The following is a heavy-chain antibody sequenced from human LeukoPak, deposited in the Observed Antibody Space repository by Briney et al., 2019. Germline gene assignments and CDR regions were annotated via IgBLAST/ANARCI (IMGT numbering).Heavy chain of an antibody. CDR2: ISYDGSNK. Sequence: PGGSLRLSCAASGFTFSSYAMHWVRQAPGKGLEWVAVISYDGSNKYYADSVKGRFTISRDNSKNTLYLQMNSLRAEDTAVYYCARDATAMVLLGQGTMVTVSS. J-gene: IGHJ3*01. CDR3: ARDATAMVL. D-gene: IGHD5-18*01. CDR1: GFTFSSYA. V-gene: IGHV3-30-3*01.